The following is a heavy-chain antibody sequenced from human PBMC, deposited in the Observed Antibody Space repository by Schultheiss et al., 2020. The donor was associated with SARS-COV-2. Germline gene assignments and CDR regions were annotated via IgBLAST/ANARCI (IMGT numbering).Heavy chain of an antibody. J-gene: IGHJ6*03. CDR3: ARGKEEGRIYYFYYMDV. CDR2: IYHSGST. Sequence: SQTLSLTCTVSGGSISSYYWSWIRQSPGKGLEWIGYIYHSGSTNYNPSLKSRVTMSVDTSKNQFSLKLSSVTAADTALYYCARGKEEGRIYYFYYMDVWGKGTTVTVSS. CDR1: GGSISSYY. D-gene: IGHD3-10*01. V-gene: IGHV4-59*12.